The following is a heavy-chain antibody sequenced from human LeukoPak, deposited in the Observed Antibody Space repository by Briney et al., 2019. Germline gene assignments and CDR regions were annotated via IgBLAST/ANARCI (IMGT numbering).Heavy chain of an antibody. CDR1: GFTFSSYG. D-gene: IGHD6-13*01. J-gene: IGHJ4*02. Sequence: PGRSLRLSCAASGFTFSSYGMHWVRQAPGKGLEWVAVIWYDGSNKYYADSVKGRFTISRDNSKNTLYLQMNSLRAEDTAVYYCADTTIQQRCRYWGEGTLVTVSS. V-gene: IGHV3-33*01. CDR3: ADTTIQQRCRY. CDR2: IWYDGSNK.